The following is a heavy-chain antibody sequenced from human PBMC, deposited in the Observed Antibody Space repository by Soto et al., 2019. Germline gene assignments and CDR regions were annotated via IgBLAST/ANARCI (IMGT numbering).Heavy chain of an antibody. D-gene: IGHD6-13*01. J-gene: IGHJ4*02. CDR3: AREPYSSSWVDY. CDR2: ISGSGGST. Sequence: PGGSLRLSCAASGFTFSSYAMSWVRQAPGKGLEWVSAISGSGGSTYYADSVKGRFTISGDNSKNTLYLQMNSLRAEDTAVYYCAREPYSSSWVDYWSQGTLVTVSS. CDR1: GFTFSSYA. V-gene: IGHV3-23*01.